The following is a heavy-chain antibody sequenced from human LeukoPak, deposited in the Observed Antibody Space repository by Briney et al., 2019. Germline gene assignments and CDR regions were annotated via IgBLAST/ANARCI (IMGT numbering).Heavy chain of an antibody. CDR2: ISGSGGST. Sequence: GGSLRLSCAASGFTFSSYAMSWVRQAPGKGLEWVSAISGSGGSTYYADSVKGRFTISRDNSKNTLYLQMNSLRAKDTAVYYCAKGGPNYYDSSGYQYYFDYWGQGTLVTVSS. CDR3: AKGGPNYYDSSGYQYYFDY. V-gene: IGHV3-23*01. J-gene: IGHJ4*02. CDR1: GFTFSSYA. D-gene: IGHD3-22*01.